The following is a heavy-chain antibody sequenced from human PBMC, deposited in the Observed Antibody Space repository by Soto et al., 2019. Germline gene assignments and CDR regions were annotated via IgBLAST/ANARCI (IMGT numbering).Heavy chain of an antibody. CDR2: ISAYNGNT. J-gene: IGHJ3*02. CDR3: ARVGDAFDI. V-gene: IGHV1-18*01. Sequence: XSVKVACKASGYPFTSYGIIWVRQAPGQGLEWMGWISAYNGNTNYAQKLQCRVTMTTDTSTSTAYMELRSLRSDDTAVYYCARVGDAFDIWGQGTMVTVSS. CDR1: GYPFTSYG.